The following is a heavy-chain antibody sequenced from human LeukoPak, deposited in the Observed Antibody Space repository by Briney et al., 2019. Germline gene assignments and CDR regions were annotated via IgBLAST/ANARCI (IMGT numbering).Heavy chain of an antibody. CDR2: ISADGASA. J-gene: IGHJ5*02. V-gene: IGHV3-23*01. Sequence: GGSLRLSCAASGFTFSSYAMSWVRQAPGKGLEWVSAISADGASAYYADSVQGRFTISRDNSKSTLFLEMNSLRAEDTAVYYCARASAAGTYLIGWFDPWGQGTLVTVSS. CDR1: GFTFSSYA. CDR3: ARASAAGTYLIGWFDP. D-gene: IGHD6-13*01.